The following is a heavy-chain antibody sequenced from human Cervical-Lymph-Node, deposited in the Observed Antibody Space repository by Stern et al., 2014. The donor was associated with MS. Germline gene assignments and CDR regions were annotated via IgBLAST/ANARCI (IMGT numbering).Heavy chain of an antibody. D-gene: IGHD1-26*01. V-gene: IGHV1-69*01. CDR2: IFPVFGKA. J-gene: IGHJ5*02. Sequence: QVQLVESGAGVVKPAASLRLSCKASGGSFKSYAFNWVRQPPGQGLEWMGDIFPVFGKANYAQQFQGRVTVTPDEATNTVYMDLSFLTSEDTAVYYCARERSIHYPAFAPWGQGTLVTVSS. CDR3: ARERSIHYPAFAP. CDR1: GGSFKSYA.